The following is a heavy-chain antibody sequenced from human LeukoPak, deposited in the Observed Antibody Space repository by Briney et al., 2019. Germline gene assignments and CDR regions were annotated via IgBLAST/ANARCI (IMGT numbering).Heavy chain of an antibody. Sequence: SETLSLTCTVSGGSISSSSYYWGWIRQPPGKGLEWIGSIYYSGSTYYNPSLKSRVTISVDTSKNQFSLKLSSVTAADTAVYYCARGQWLLRGFDYWGQGTLVTVSS. J-gene: IGHJ4*02. CDR3: ARGQWLLRGFDY. CDR2: IYYSGST. V-gene: IGHV4-39*07. CDR1: GGSISSSSYY. D-gene: IGHD6-19*01.